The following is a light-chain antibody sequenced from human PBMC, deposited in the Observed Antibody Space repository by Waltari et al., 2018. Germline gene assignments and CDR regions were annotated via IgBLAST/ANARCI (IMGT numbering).Light chain of an antibody. CDR3: AAWDDSLSGRV. J-gene: IGLJ3*02. CDR1: RSNIGNTY. Sequence: SVLTQPPSAAATPGQRVTISSSGSRSNIGNTYVSLYQQPPGTAPKLLLYGNNQRPSGVPDRFSSSRSGTSASLAISGLRSEDEADYYCAAWDDSLSGRVLGGGTKVTVL. V-gene: IGLV1-47*01. CDR2: GNN.